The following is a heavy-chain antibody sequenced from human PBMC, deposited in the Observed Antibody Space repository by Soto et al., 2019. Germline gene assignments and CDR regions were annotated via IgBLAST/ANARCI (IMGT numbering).Heavy chain of an antibody. CDR3: AASGPYCSGGSCYHYYYYGMDV. J-gene: IGHJ6*02. V-gene: IGHV4-61*01. CDR1: GGSVSSGSYY. CDR2: IYYIGST. Sequence: SETLSLTCTVSGGSVSSGSYYWSWIRQPPGKGLEWIGYIYYIGSTNYNPSLKSRVTISVDTSKNQFSLKLSSVTAADTAVYYCAASGPYCSGGSCYHYYYYGMDVWGQGTTVTVSS. D-gene: IGHD2-15*01.